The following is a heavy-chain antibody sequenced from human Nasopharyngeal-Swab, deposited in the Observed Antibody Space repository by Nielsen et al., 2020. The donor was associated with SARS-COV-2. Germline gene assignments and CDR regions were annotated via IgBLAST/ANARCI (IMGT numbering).Heavy chain of an antibody. D-gene: IGHD6-19*01. J-gene: IGHJ6*02. CDR1: GFSFSGCS. V-gene: IGHV3-48*02. CDR2: ISSGSRTI. Sequence: GESLKISCAAPGFSFSGCSMNWVRQAPGKGLEWVSYISSGSRTIYYADSVKGRFTISRDNAKNSLYLQMNSLRDEDTAVYYCAGGSGSYGGAYQYYYAMDVWGQGTTVTVSS. CDR3: AGGSGSYGGAYQYYYAMDV.